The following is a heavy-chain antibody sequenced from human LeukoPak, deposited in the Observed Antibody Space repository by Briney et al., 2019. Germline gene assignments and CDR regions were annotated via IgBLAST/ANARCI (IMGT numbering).Heavy chain of an antibody. D-gene: IGHD3-16*01. CDR1: GFTFGKYW. V-gene: IGHV3-7*03. Sequence: GGSLRLSCVASGFTFGKYWMSWVRQARGKGLEWVANIKLDGSEKNYVDSVKGRFTISRDNAKNSLYLQMSNLRAEDTAVYFCARGGGLDVWGQGATVTVSS. CDR2: IKLDGSEK. J-gene: IGHJ6*02. CDR3: ARGGGLDV.